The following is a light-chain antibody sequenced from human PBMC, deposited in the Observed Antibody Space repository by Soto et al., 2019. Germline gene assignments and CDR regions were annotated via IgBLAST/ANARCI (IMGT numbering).Light chain of an antibody. J-gene: IGLJ1*01. Sequence: QSALTQPASVSGSPGQSITISCTGTSSDVGCYNYVSWYQQHPGKPPKLMIYDVSNRPAGVSNRFSGSKSGNTASLTISGLQAEDEADYYCSSYTSSSTRIYVFGTGTKLTVL. CDR2: DVS. CDR3: SSYTSSSTRIYV. V-gene: IGLV2-14*01. CDR1: SSDVGCYNY.